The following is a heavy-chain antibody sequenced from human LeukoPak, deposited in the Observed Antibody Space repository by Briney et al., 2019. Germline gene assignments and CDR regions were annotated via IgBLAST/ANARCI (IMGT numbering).Heavy chain of an antibody. J-gene: IGHJ4*02. V-gene: IGHV3-21*01. CDR3: ARGPVWSGYYNIDY. Sequence: GGSLRLSCGVSGFTFSSYSMNWVRQAPGKGLEWVSSISSSSSYIYYADSVKGRFPISRDNAKNSLYLQMNSLRAEDTAVYYCARGPVWSGYYNIDYWGQGTLVTVSS. CDR2: ISSSSSYI. CDR1: GFTFSSYS. D-gene: IGHD3-3*01.